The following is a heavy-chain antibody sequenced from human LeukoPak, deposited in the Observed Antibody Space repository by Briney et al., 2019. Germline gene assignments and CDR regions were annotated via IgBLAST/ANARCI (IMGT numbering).Heavy chain of an antibody. Sequence: SETLSLTCTVSGGSISSSSYYWGWIHQPPGKGLEWIGYIYYSGSTNYNPSLKSRVTISVDRSKNQFSLKVISVTAADTAVYYCARSRSRGYSGDFDYWGQGTLVTVSS. CDR1: GGSISSSSYY. J-gene: IGHJ4*02. CDR2: IYYSGST. CDR3: ARSRSRGYSGDFDY. D-gene: IGHD5-12*01. V-gene: IGHV4-61*05.